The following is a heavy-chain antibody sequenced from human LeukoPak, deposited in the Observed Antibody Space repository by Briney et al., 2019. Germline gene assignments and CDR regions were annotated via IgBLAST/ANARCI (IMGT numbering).Heavy chain of an antibody. CDR3: ARGNPYYDFWSGYSNWYYYYYMDV. J-gene: IGHJ6*03. V-gene: IGHV4-4*02. CDR2: INHSGST. Sequence: SGTLSLTCAVSGGSISSSNWWSWVRQPPGKGLEWIGEINHSGSTNYNPSLKSRVTISVDTSKNQFSLKLSSVTAADTAVYYCARGNPYYDFWSGYSNWYYYYYMDVWGKGTTVTVSS. CDR1: GGSISSSNW. D-gene: IGHD3-3*01.